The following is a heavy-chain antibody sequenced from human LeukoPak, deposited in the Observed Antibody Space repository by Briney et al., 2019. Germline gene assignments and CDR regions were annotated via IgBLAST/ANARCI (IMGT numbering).Heavy chain of an antibody. Sequence: SETLSLTCSVSGGSISSYYWSWIRQPAGKGLEWIGRIYSSGTITYNPSLQSRVTISVDTSKNEFSPKMSSVTAADTAVYYCTRDSGTTGEVKFDPWGQGTLVAVSS. V-gene: IGHV4-4*07. CDR1: GGSISSYY. CDR2: IYSSGTI. CDR3: TRDSGTTGEVKFDP. J-gene: IGHJ5*02. D-gene: IGHD3-10*01.